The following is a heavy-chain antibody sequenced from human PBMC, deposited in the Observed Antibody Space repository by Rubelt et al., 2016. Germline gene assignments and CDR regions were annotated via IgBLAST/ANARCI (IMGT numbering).Heavy chain of an antibody. D-gene: IGHD5-12*01. V-gene: IGHV4-34*01. CDR2: SNPSGST. CDR3: ARVGRVRYTGYDRRTKDY. Sequence: QVQLQQWGAGLLKPSETLSLTCAVYGGSLSGYYWSWIRQSPGKGLEWIGESNPSGSTNYNPSPQRRVTIAVGRSGTQFSLNLRSSTAADTAGYYCARVGRVRYTGYDRRTKDYWGQGTLGTVSS. CDR1: GGSLSGYY. J-gene: IGHJ4*02.